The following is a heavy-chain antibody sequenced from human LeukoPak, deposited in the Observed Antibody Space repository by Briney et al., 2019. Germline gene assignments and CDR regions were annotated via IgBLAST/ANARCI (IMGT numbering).Heavy chain of an antibody. CDR1: LGSPSTYY. J-gene: IGHJ4*02. V-gene: IGHV4-4*07. D-gene: IGHD3-10*01. CDR2: IYTSGVT. CDR3: ARDRITMVRGVYFDY. Sequence: SETLSLTRILSLGSPSTYYWSSIRPPAEEGLEWIGRIYTSGVTNYNPSLKTRVTMSVDSSKTQFSLKLSTVTAADTAVYYCARDRITMVRGVYFDYWGQGTLVTVSS.